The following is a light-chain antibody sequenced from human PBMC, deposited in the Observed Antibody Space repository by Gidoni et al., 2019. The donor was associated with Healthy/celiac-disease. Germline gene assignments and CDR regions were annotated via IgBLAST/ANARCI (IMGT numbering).Light chain of an antibody. V-gene: IGKV4-1*01. CDR2: WAS. CDR1: QSVLYSSNTNNY. CDR3: QQYYSTPLT. Sequence: DIVMTQSPDSLTVSLGERATINCKPRQSVLYSSNTNNYLAWYQQKPGQPPTLLIYWASTRESGVPDRFSGSGSGTDFTLTISSLQAEDVAVYYCQQYYSTPLTFGGGTKLEIK. J-gene: IGKJ4*01.